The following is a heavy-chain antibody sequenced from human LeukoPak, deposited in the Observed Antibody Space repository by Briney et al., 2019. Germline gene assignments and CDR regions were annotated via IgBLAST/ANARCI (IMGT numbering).Heavy chain of an antibody. V-gene: IGHV4-31*03. CDR2: IYYSGST. CDR3: ARSTVTPWGYFDY. J-gene: IGHJ4*02. D-gene: IGHD4-17*01. Sequence: SETLSLTCTVSGGSISSGGYYWSWIRQHPGKGLEWIGYIYYSGSTYYNPSLKSRVTISVDTSKNQFSLKLSSVTAADTAVYYCARSTVTPWGYFDYWGQGTLVTVSS. CDR1: GGSISSGGYY.